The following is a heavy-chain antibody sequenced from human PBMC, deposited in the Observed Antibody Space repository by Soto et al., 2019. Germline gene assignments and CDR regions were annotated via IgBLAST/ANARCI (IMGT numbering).Heavy chain of an antibody. CDR2: IYYSGST. CDR1: GGSISSSSYY. D-gene: IGHD3-22*01. J-gene: IGHJ6*02. Sequence: QLQLQESGPGLVKPSETLSLTCTVSGGSISSSSYYWGWIRQPPGKGLEWIGSIYYSGSTYYNPSLKSRDTISVDTSKNQYSLKLSSVTAADTAVYYCARGVVVISYYYYGMDVWGQGTTVTVSS. CDR3: ARGVVVISYYYYGMDV. V-gene: IGHV4-39*01.